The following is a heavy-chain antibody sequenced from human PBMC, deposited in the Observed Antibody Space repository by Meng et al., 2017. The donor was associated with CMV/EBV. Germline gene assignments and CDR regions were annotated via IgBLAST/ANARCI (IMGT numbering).Heavy chain of an antibody. Sequence: LQLQESGPGLVKPSETLSLTCTVSGGSISSSSYYWGWIRQPPGKGLEWIGSIYSSGSTYYNPSLKSRVTIPVDTSKNQFSLKLSSVTAADTAVYYCARDYGDLRQDYWGQGTLVTVSS. J-gene: IGHJ4*02. D-gene: IGHD4-17*01. CDR2: IYSSGST. V-gene: IGHV4-39*07. CDR3: ARDYGDLRQDY. CDR1: GGSISSSSYY.